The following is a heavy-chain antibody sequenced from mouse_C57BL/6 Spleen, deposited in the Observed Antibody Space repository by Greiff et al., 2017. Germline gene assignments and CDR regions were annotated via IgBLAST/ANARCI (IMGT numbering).Heavy chain of an antibody. J-gene: IGHJ2*01. CDR1: GYAFTNYL. CDR3: AKETADSSGYVFDY. V-gene: IGHV1-54*01. D-gene: IGHD3-2*02. Sequence: QVQLQQSGAELVRPGTSVKVSCKASGYAFTNYLIEWVKQRPGQGLEWIGVINPGSGGTNYNEKFKGKATLTADKSSSTAYMQLSSLTSEDSAVYFWAKETADSSGYVFDYWGQGTTLTVSS. CDR2: INPGSGGT.